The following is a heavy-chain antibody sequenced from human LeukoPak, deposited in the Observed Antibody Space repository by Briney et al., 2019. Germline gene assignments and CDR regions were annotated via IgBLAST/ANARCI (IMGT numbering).Heavy chain of an antibody. Sequence: SETLSLTCSVSGGSISSYYWSWIRQPAGKGLEWIGRIYTSGRTNYNPSLKSRVTISLDMSKNQFSLKLTSVTAADTALFYCARGRRQWLKDYYYYYMDVWDTGTTVTVSS. J-gene: IGHJ6*03. D-gene: IGHD6-19*01. CDR3: ARGRRQWLKDYYYYYMDV. CDR2: IYTSGRT. CDR1: GGSISSYY. V-gene: IGHV4-4*07.